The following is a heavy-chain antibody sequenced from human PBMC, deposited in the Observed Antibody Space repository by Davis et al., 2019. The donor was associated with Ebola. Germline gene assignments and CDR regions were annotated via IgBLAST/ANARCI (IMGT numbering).Heavy chain of an antibody. CDR3: ARTRHSVVVAATSHWFDP. CDR2: INHSGST. CDR1: GGSFSGYY. Sequence: MPSETLSLTCAVYGGSFSGYYWSWIRQPPGKGLEWIGEINHSGSTNYNPSLKSRVTISVDTSKNQFSLKLSSVTAADTAVYSCARTRHSVVVAATSHWFDPWGQGTLVTVSS. D-gene: IGHD2-15*01. J-gene: IGHJ5*02. V-gene: IGHV4-34*01.